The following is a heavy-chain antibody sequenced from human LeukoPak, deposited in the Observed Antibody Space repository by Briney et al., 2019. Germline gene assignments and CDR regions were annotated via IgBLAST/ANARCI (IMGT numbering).Heavy chain of an antibody. J-gene: IGHJ6*03. D-gene: IGHD4-11*01. V-gene: IGHV3-15*01. Sequence: GGSLRLSCAASGFTFSNAWMTWVRQVPGKGLEWVGRIKPKTDGGTTDYAAPVKGRFTISRDDSKNTLYLQMNSLKTEDTAVYYCTTHLYSNYPLFYGYYYMDVWGKGTTVTVSS. CDR1: GFTFSNAW. CDR2: IKPKTDGGTT. CDR3: TTHLYSNYPLFYGYYYMDV.